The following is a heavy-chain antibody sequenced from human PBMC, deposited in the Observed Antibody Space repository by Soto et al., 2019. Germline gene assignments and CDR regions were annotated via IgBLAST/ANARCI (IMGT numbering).Heavy chain of an antibody. CDR1: GFTFSSNW. D-gene: IGHD6-19*01. V-gene: IGHV3-74*01. CDR3: ARGPSGWFGFDY. Sequence: EVQLVESGGGLVQPGGSLRLSCAGSGFTFSSNWMHWVRQDPEKGLVWVSRLNSDGTSASYADSVKGRFTISRDNAKNTLFLQMNSLTAEDTALYYCARGPSGWFGFDYWGQGTLVTVSS. J-gene: IGHJ4*02. CDR2: LNSDGTSA.